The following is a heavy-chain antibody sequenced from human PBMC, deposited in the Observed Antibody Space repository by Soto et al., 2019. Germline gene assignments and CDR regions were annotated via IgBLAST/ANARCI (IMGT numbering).Heavy chain of an antibody. CDR3: AREGGDGIDY. J-gene: IGHJ4*02. CDR2: IYYSGST. V-gene: IGHV4-31*03. CDR1: GGSIRSGSHY. D-gene: IGHD3-16*01. Sequence: SETLSLTCTVSGGSIRSGSHYWSWIRQHPGKGLEWIGYIYYSGSTYYNPSLKSRITISISTSKNQFSLKLTSVTAADTAVYYCAREGGDGIDYWGQGTLVTVSS.